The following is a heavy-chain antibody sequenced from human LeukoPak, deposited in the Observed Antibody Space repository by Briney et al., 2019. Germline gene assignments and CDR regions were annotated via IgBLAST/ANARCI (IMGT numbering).Heavy chain of an antibody. CDR2: IIPIFGTA. D-gene: IGHD2-2*01. Sequence: ASVKVSCKASGGTFSSYAISWVRQAPGQGLEWMGGIIPIFGTANYAQKFQGRVTITTDESTSTAYMELSSLRSEDTAVYYCARGGYSTRFYYYYYMDVWGKGTTVTVSS. CDR1: GGTFSSYA. CDR3: ARGGYSTRFYYYYYMDV. V-gene: IGHV1-69*05. J-gene: IGHJ6*03.